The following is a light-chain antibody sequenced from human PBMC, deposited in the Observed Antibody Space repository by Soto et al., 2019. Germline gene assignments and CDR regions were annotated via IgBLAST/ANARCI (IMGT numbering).Light chain of an antibody. CDR2: AAS. CDR1: QGISSY. V-gene: IGKV1-9*01. Sequence: IQLTQSPSSLSASVGDRVTITCRASQGISSYLAWYQQKPGKAPKLLIYAASTLQSGVPSRFSGSGSGTDFTLTINSLHPEAFATYYCQQLNSYPLTFGGGTKVEIK. J-gene: IGKJ4*01. CDR3: QQLNSYPLT.